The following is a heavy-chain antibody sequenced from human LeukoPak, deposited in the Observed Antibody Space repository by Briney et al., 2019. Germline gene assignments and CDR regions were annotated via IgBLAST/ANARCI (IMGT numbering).Heavy chain of an antibody. D-gene: IGHD3-3*01. V-gene: IGHV1-18*01. CDR1: GYTFTSYD. CDR2: ISAYNGNT. J-gene: IGHJ6*03. Sequence: ASVKVSCKASGYTFTSYDISWVRQAPGQGLEWMGWISAYNGNTNYAQKLQGRVTMTTDTSTSTAYMELRSLRSDDTAVYYCARLGNDFWSGYGYYYYYYMDVWGKGTTVTVSS. CDR3: ARLGNDFWSGYGYYYYYYMDV.